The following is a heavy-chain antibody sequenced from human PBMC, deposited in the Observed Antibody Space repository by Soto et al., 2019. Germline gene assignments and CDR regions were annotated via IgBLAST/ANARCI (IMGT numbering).Heavy chain of an antibody. CDR2: ISGSGGST. D-gene: IGHD6-13*01. CDR3: AKLRYSSSWYAPDYYYYYGMDV. CDR1: GFTFSSYA. V-gene: IGHV3-23*01. J-gene: IGHJ6*02. Sequence: EVQLLESGGGLVQPGGSLRLSCAASGFTFSSYAMSWVRQAPGKGLEWVSAISGSGGSTYYADSVKGRFTISRDNAKNTLYQQMNSLRAEDTAVYYCAKLRYSSSWYAPDYYYYYGMDVWGQGTTVTVSS.